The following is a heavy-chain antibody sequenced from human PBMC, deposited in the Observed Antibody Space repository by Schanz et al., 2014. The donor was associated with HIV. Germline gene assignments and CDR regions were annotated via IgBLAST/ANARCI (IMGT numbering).Heavy chain of an antibody. Sequence: QVQLVESGGGVVQPGRSLRLFCAVSGFTFSSYGMHWVRQAPGKGLEWVAVIWYDGSNKYYADSVKGRFTISRDNSKNTLYLQMNSLRAEDTAVYYCARDRMVYAQAPLYYFDYWGQGTLVTVSS. CDR1: GFTFSSYG. D-gene: IGHD2-8*01. CDR3: ARDRMVYAQAPLYYFDY. J-gene: IGHJ4*02. CDR2: IWYDGSNK. V-gene: IGHV3-33*01.